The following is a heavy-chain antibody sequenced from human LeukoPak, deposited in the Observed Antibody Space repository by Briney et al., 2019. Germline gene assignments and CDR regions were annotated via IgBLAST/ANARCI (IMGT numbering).Heavy chain of an antibody. CDR1: GGSFSGYY. V-gene: IGHV4-34*01. CDR3: ARGPYSSSWYHYYYYMDV. Sequence: SETLSLTCAVYGGSFSGYYWSWIRQPPGKGLEWIGEINHSGSTNYNPSLKSRVTISVDTSKNQFSLKLSSVTAADTAVYYCARGPYSSSWYHYYYYMDVWGKGTTVTISS. J-gene: IGHJ6*03. CDR2: INHSGST. D-gene: IGHD6-13*01.